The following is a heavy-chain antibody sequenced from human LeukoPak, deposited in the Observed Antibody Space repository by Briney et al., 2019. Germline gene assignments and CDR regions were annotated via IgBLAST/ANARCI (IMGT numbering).Heavy chain of an antibody. CDR3: ARDPRYSGYDFSYFDY. D-gene: IGHD5-12*01. CDR1: GFTFSSYG. J-gene: IGHJ4*02. CDR2: IWYDGSNK. V-gene: IGHV3-33*01. Sequence: PGRSLRLSCAASGFTFSSYGMHWVRQAPGKGLEWVAVIWYDGSNKYYADSVKGRFTISRDNSKNTLYLQMNSLRAEDTAVYYCARDPRYSGYDFSYFDYWGQGTLVTDSS.